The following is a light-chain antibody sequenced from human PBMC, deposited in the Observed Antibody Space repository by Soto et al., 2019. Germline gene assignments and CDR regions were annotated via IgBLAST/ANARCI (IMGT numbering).Light chain of an antibody. J-gene: IGLJ3*02. V-gene: IGLV1-40*01. CDR1: SSNIGAGYD. CDR3: QSYDSSRSGWV. CDR2: GNS. Sequence: QSVLTQPPSVYGAPGQRVTISCTGSSSNIGAGYDVHWYQQLPGTAPKLLIYGNSNRPSGVPDRFSGSKSGTSASLALTGLRAEDEDDYYCQSYDSSRSGWVFGGGTKRTVL.